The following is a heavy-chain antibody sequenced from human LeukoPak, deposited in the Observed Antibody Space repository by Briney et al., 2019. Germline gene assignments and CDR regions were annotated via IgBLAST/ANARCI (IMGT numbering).Heavy chain of an antibody. CDR1: GGSISSSSYY. J-gene: IGHJ4*02. V-gene: IGHV4-39*01. CDR2: IYDSGST. D-gene: IGHD2-21*01. Sequence: PSETLSLTCTVSGGSISSSSYYWVWIRQSPGKGLEWIGSIYDSGSTYYNPSLKSRVSISVDTSENQFSLKLGSVTAADTAVYYCARRVVITSNYFDYWGQGILVTVSS. CDR3: ARRVVITSNYFDY.